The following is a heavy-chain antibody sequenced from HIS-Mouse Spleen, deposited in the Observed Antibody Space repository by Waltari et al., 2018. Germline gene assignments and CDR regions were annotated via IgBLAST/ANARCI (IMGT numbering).Heavy chain of an antibody. CDR3: ARGAVAGDAFDI. V-gene: IGHV3-30*04. Sequence: QVQLVESGGGVVQPGRSLRLSCAASGFTFSSYAMHWVRQAPGKGLEWVAVISYDGSNKYYAYSVKGRFTISRDNSKNTLYLQMNSLRAEDTAVYYCARGAVAGDAFDIWGQGTMVTVSS. J-gene: IGHJ3*02. D-gene: IGHD6-19*01. CDR2: ISYDGSNK. CDR1: GFTFSSYA.